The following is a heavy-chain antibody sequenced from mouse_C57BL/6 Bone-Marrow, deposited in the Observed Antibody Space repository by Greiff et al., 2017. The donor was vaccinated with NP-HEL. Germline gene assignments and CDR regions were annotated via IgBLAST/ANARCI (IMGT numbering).Heavy chain of an antibody. Sequence: EVQLVESGGGLVQPGGSLKLSCAASGFTFSDYYMYWVRQTPEKRLEWVAYISNGGGSTYYPDTVKGRFTISRDNAKNTLYLQMSRLKSEDTAMYYCARLDGNYCFAYWGQGTLVTVSA. CDR2: ISNGGGST. D-gene: IGHD2-1*01. V-gene: IGHV5-12*01. CDR1: GFTFSDYY. CDR3: ARLDGNYCFAY. J-gene: IGHJ3*01.